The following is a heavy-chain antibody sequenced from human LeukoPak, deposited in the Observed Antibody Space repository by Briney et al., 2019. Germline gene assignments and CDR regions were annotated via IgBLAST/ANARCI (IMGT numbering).Heavy chain of an antibody. CDR2: IVVGSGNT. V-gene: IGHV1-58*02. D-gene: IGHD6-19*01. Sequence: SAKVSCKASGFTFTSSAMQWVRQARGQRLEWIGWIVVGSGNTNYAQKFQERVTITRDMSTSTAYMELSSLRSEDTAVYYCAAQPGIAVAGAHWFDPWGQGTLVTVSS. J-gene: IGHJ5*02. CDR3: AAQPGIAVAGAHWFDP. CDR1: GFTFTSSA.